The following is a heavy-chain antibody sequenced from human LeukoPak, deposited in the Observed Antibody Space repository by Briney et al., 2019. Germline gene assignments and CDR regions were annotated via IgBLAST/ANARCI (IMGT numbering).Heavy chain of an antibody. V-gene: IGHV3-30*03. CDR1: GFTFSSYG. Sequence: GGSLRLSCAASGFTFSSYGMHWVRQAPGKGLEWVAVISYDGSNKYYADSVKGRFTISRDNAKNSLYLQMNSLRAEDTALYYCARARNYDFWSGYYTPRDDYYYYYYMDVWGKGTTVTVSS. CDR3: ARARNYDFWSGYYTPRDDYYYYYYMDV. CDR2: ISYDGSNK. D-gene: IGHD3-3*01. J-gene: IGHJ6*03.